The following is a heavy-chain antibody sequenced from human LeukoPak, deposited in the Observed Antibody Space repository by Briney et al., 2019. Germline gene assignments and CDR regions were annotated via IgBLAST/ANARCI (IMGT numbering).Heavy chain of an antibody. CDR1: GYSFTTYW. J-gene: IGHJ3*02. D-gene: IGHD5-12*01. V-gene: IGHV5-51*01. CDR3: ARWPIHDTFDM. Sequence: GESLKISCKGSGYSFTTYWIGWGRQMPGKGLEWMATIHPGDSQNRYSPSFKGQVTISADKTITTGYLQWSSLKASDTAMYYWARWPIHDTFDMWGQGTMVTVSS. CDR2: IHPGDSQN.